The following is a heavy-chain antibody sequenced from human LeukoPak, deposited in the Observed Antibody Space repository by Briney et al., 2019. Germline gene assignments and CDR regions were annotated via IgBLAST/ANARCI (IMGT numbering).Heavy chain of an antibody. V-gene: IGHV3-33*07. CDR2: IWYDGSNK. J-gene: IGHJ4*02. Sequence: PGGSLRLSCKTSGFSFRNYAIYWVRQAPGKGLEWVAVIWYDGSNKYYADSVKGRFTISRDNSKNTLYLQMNSLRAEDTAVYYCARGIQLSKPTFDYWGQGTLVTVSS. D-gene: IGHD5-18*01. CDR3: ARGIQLSKPTFDY. CDR1: GFSFRNYA.